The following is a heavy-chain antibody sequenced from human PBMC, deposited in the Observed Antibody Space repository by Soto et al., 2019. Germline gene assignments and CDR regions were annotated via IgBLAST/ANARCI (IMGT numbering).Heavy chain of an antibody. Sequence: GGSLRLSCAASGFTFSSYSMNWVRQAPGKGLEWVSYISSSSSTIYYADSVKGRFTISRDNAKNSLYLQMNSLRDEDTAVYYCARDLGYSYGKNAFDIWGQGTMVTVSS. J-gene: IGHJ3*02. CDR2: ISSSSSTI. D-gene: IGHD5-18*01. CDR1: GFTFSSYS. CDR3: ARDLGYSYGKNAFDI. V-gene: IGHV3-48*02.